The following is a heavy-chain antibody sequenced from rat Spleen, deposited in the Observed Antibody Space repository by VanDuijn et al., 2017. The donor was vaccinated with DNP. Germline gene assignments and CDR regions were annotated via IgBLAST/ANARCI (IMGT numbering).Heavy chain of an antibody. CDR2: IKGKSHNYAT. D-gene: IGHD1-5*01. J-gene: IGHJ4*01. Sequence: EVQVLESGGGLVQPGNSLKLSCATSGFTFSTAWMYWYRQFPEKRLEWVARIKGKSHNYATDYTESEKGRFTISRDDSKSSIYLQMNNLKEEDTAIYYCTWSGYNYAYDMDAWGQGTSVTVSS. CDR1: GFTFSTAW. V-gene: IGHV6-6*01. CDR3: TWSGYNYAYDMDA.